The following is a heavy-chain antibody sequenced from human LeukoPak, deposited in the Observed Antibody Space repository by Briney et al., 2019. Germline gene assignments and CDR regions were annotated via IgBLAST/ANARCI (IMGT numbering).Heavy chain of an antibody. V-gene: IGHV1-69*04. CDR1: GGTFSSYA. J-gene: IGHJ3*02. CDR3: ARDRGNYYDSSGYYYGSAFDI. D-gene: IGHD3-22*01. Sequence: SVKVSCKASGGTFSSYAISWVRQAPGQGLEWMGRIIPILGIANYAQKFQGRVTITADKSTSTAYIELSSLRSEDTAVYYCARDRGNYYDSSGYYYGSAFDIWGQGTMVTVSS. CDR2: IIPILGIA.